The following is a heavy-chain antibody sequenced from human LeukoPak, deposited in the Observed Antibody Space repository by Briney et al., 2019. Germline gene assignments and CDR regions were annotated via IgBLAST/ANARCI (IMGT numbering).Heavy chain of an antibody. CDR2: ISGSGGST. Sequence: GGSLRLSCAASGFTFSSYAMSWVRQAPGKGLEWVSAISGSGGSTYYADSVKGRFTISRDNSKNTLYLQMNSLRAEDTAVYYCAKSSGATTYYYYYYGMDVSGQGTTVTVSS. J-gene: IGHJ6*02. CDR1: GFTFSSYA. V-gene: IGHV3-23*01. D-gene: IGHD5-12*01. CDR3: AKSSGATTYYYYYYGMDV.